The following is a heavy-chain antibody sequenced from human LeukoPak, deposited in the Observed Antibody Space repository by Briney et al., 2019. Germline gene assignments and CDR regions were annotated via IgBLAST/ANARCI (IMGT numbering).Heavy chain of an antibody. D-gene: IGHD2-2*01. CDR1: GYTFTGYY. CDR3: ARDVGEYCSSTNCYASNY. J-gene: IGHJ4*02. Sequence: ASVKVSCKASGYTFTGYYIHWVRQAPGQGLEWMGWITPNSGGTNFAQKFQGRVTMTRDTSISTAYMELSRLGSDDTAVYYCARDVGEYCSSTNCYASNYWGQGTLVTVSS. CDR2: ITPNSGGT. V-gene: IGHV1-2*02.